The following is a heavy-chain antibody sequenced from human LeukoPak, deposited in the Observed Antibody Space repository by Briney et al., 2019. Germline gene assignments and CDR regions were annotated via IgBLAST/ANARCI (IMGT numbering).Heavy chain of an antibody. CDR1: GFTFSSYW. J-gene: IGHJ4*02. V-gene: IGHV3-7*03. CDR3: ATSKLEWLFNFYY. D-gene: IGHD3-3*01. CDR2: VRQDGNEK. Sequence: GGSLRLSCAASGFTFSSYWMSWVRQAPGKGLEWVANVRQDGNEKYYVDSVKGRFIISRDNAKNSLYLQINSLRAEDTAVYFCATSKLEWLFNFYYWGQGTLVTVSS.